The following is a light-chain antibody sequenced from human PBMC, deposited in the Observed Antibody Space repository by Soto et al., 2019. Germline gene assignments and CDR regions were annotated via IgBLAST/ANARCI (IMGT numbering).Light chain of an antibody. CDR3: SSYTSTSTLYV. J-gene: IGLJ1*01. Sequence: QSVLTQPASVSGSPGQSITISCTGTSSDIGGYNYVSWYQQLPGKVPKLIIYDVSNRPSGVSDRFSGSKSGNAASLTISGLQAEVEADYYCSSYTSTSTLYVFGTGTKVTVL. CDR2: DVS. CDR1: SSDIGGYNY. V-gene: IGLV2-14*03.